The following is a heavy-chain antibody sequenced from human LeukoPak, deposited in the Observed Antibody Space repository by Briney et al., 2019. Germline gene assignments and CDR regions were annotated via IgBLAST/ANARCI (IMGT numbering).Heavy chain of an antibody. CDR3: AQGGIAAAGTFRFDP. J-gene: IGHJ5*02. CDR2: ISGSGGST. V-gene: IGHV3-23*01. Sequence: GGSLRLSCAASGFTFSSYAMSWVRQAPGKGLEWVSAISGSGGSTYYADSVKGRFTISRDNSKNTLYLLMNSLRAEDTAVYYCAQGGIAAAGTFRFDPWGQGTLVTVSS. CDR1: GFTFSSYA. D-gene: IGHD6-13*01.